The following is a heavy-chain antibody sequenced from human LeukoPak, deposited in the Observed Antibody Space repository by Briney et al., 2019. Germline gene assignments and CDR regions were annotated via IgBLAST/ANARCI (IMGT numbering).Heavy chain of an antibody. CDR1: GGSISSISYY. CDR2: MYHNGST. V-gene: IGHV4-39*07. D-gene: IGHD6-19*01. Sequence: PSETLSLTCTVSGGSISSISYYWGWIRQPPGKGLEWIGSMYHNGSTYYNPSLKSRVTISVDTSKNQFSLKLSSVTAADTAVYYCARDKSGRPLGGGWVRYYYYMDVWGEGTTVTISS. J-gene: IGHJ6*03. CDR3: ARDKSGRPLGGGWVRYYYYMDV.